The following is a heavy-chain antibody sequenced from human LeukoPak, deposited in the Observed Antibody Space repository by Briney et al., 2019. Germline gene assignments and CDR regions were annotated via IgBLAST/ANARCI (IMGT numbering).Heavy chain of an antibody. CDR3: AKDQLTMVRGVMGYFDY. V-gene: IGHV3-23*01. J-gene: IGHJ4*02. CDR1: GFTFSSYA. CDR2: ISGSGGST. Sequence: GGSLRLSCAASGFTFSSYAMSWVRQAPGKGLEWVSAISGSGGSTYYADSVKGRFTISRDNSKNTLYLQMNSLRAEDTAVYYCAKDQLTMVRGVMGYFDYWGQGTLVTVSS. D-gene: IGHD3-10*01.